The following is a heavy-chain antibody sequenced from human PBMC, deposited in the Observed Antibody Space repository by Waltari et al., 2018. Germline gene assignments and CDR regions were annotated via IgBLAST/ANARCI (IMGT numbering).Heavy chain of an antibody. D-gene: IGHD4-17*01. CDR1: GRSISSSSYY. CDR3: ARHDGGSLDSAFDI. Sequence: QLQLQESGPGLVKPSETLSLTCTVSGRSISSSSYYWGWIRQPPGKGLEWIGSIYYSGSTYYNPSLKSRVTISVDTSKNQFSMKLSSVTAADTAVYYCARHDGGSLDSAFDIWGQGTMVTVSS. CDR2: IYYSGST. J-gene: IGHJ3*02. V-gene: IGHV4-39*07.